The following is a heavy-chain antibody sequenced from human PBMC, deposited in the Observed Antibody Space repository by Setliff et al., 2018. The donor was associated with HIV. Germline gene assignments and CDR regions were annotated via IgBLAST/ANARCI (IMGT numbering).Heavy chain of an antibody. D-gene: IGHD3-10*01. Sequence: PSETLSLTCTVSGGSISDTYYTWIRQTPGKGLEWIGLMHVSRETNYNPSLESRATISMDTSKNQFSLKLSSVTAADTALYFCARHGRSYDSGRWYNWFDSWGQGTPVTVSS. CDR3: ARHGRSYDSGRWYNWFDS. V-gene: IGHV4-59*08. CDR1: GGSISDTY. J-gene: IGHJ5*01. CDR2: MHVSRET.